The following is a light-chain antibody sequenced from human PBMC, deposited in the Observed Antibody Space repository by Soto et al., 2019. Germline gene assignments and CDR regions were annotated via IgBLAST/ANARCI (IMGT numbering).Light chain of an antibody. Sequence: QSALTQPASVSGSPGQSITISCTGTSSDVGSYNLVSWYQQHPGKAPKLIIYEDTKRPSGVSNRFSGSKSGNTASLTISGLQAEDEADNYCCSYAGNYVIFGGGTQLTVL. CDR1: SSDVGSYNL. CDR3: CSYAGNYVI. J-gene: IGLJ2*01. V-gene: IGLV2-23*01. CDR2: EDT.